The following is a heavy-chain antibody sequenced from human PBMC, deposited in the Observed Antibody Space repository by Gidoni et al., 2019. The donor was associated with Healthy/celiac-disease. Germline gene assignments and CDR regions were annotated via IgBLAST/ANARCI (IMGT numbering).Heavy chain of an antibody. D-gene: IGHD6-19*01. J-gene: IGHJ4*02. V-gene: IGHV4-34*01. CDR3: ARGSPYSSGWYKGDY. CDR2: INHSGST. Sequence: QVQLQQWGAGLLKPSETLSLTCAVYGGSFSGYYWSWIRQPLGKGLEWIGEINHSGSTNYNPSLKSRVTISVDTSKNQFSLKLSSVTAADTAVYYCARGSPYSSGWYKGDYWGQGTLVTVSS. CDR1: GGSFSGYY.